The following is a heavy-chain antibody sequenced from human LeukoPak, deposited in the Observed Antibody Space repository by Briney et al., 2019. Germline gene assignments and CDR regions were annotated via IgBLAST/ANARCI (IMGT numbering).Heavy chain of an antibody. J-gene: IGHJ3*02. CDR2: IYYSGST. CDR1: GGSISSSSYY. Sequence: SETLSLTCTVSGGSISSSSYYWGWIRQPPGKGLEWIGSIYYSGSTYYNPSLKSRVTISVDTSKNQFSLKLSSVTAADTAVYYCARESRDISTGYSHAFDIWGQGTMVTVSS. CDR3: ARESRDISTGYSHAFDI. D-gene: IGHD3-9*01. V-gene: IGHV4-39*07.